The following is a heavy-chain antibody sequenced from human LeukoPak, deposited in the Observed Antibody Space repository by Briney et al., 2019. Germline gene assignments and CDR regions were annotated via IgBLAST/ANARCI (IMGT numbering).Heavy chain of an antibody. J-gene: IGHJ3*02. Sequence: GGSLRLSCAASGFTFSNYAMSWVRQATGKGLEWVSAISGSGGSTYYADSVKGRFTISRDNSKNTLYLQMNSLRAEDTAVYYCASQTIIRAFDIWGHGTMVTVSS. D-gene: IGHD3-10*01. V-gene: IGHV3-23*01. CDR1: GFTFSNYA. CDR3: ASQTIIRAFDI. CDR2: ISGSGGST.